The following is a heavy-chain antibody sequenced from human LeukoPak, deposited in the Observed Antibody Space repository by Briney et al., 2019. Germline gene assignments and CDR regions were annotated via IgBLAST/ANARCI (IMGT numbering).Heavy chain of an antibody. CDR1: GYTFTGYY. CDR2: IKPDIGVT. Sequence: ASVKVSCKTSGYTFTGYYIHWMRQAPGQGREWMGWIKPDIGVTNSAQKFQGRVTMSRDTSITTVYMELSSLRSDDTAVYYCAREIREGLPYYDYWGQGTLVTVSS. J-gene: IGHJ4*02. D-gene: IGHD3-16*01. V-gene: IGHV1-2*02. CDR3: AREIREGLPYYDY.